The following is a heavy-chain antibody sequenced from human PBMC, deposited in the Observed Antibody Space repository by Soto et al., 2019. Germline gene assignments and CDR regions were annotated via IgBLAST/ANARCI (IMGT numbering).Heavy chain of an antibody. J-gene: IGHJ4*02. CDR3: AKSQSSGWRLGAFDY. CDR1: GFTFSSYA. V-gene: IGHV3-23*01. Sequence: GGSLRLSCAASGFTFSSYAMSWVRQAPGKGPEWVSAISGSGGSTYYADSVKGRFTISRDNSKNTLYLQMNSLRAEDTAVYYCAKSQSSGWRLGAFDYWGQGTLVTVSS. D-gene: IGHD6-19*01. CDR2: ISGSGGST.